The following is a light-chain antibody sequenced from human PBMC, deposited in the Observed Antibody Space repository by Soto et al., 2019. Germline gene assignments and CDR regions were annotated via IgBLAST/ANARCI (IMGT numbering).Light chain of an antibody. Sequence: DIVMTQSPDSLAVSLGERATINCKSSQSVLYSSNNKNYLAWYQQKPGQPPKLLIYWASTRESGVPDRFSGSGSGTDFTFTISSLQAEDVAVYYCQQHHSSPPTFGQGTKLEIQ. J-gene: IGKJ2*01. CDR3: QQHHSSPPT. CDR1: QSVLYSSNNKNY. CDR2: WAS. V-gene: IGKV4-1*01.